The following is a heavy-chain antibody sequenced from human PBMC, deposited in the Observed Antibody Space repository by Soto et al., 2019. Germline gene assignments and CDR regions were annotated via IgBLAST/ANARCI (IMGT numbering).Heavy chain of an antibody. CDR2: ISSSSSYI. D-gene: IGHD4-17*01. V-gene: IGHV3-21*01. CDR3: ARDLSDHGDYVPYFQH. CDR1: GFTFSSYS. Sequence: EVQLVESGGGLVKPGGSLRLSCAASGFTFSSYSMNWVRQAPGKGLEWVSSISSSSSYIYYADSVKGRFTISRDNAKNSLYLQMNSLRTEDTAVYYCARDLSDHGDYVPYFQHWGQGTLVTVSS. J-gene: IGHJ1*01.